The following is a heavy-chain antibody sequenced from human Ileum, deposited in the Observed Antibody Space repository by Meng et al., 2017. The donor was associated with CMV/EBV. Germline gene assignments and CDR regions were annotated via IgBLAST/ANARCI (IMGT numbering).Heavy chain of an antibody. Sequence: VPLRGSCPGLVKPSGTLPLNGSVSGASSRSYCWSWTRQPAGKGLEWIGRFTARGNTNYNPSLKSRVTMSLDTSLNQFSLRLNSVTAADTAVYYCARDVIRDDTGSWFDPWGQGTLVTVSS. CDR2: FTARGNT. CDR3: ARDVIRDDTGSWFDP. CDR1: GASSRSYC. D-gene: IGHD3-9*01. V-gene: IGHV4-4*07. J-gene: IGHJ5*02.